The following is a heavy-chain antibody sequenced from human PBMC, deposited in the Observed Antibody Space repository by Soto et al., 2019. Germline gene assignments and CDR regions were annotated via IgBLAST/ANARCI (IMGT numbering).Heavy chain of an antibody. V-gene: IGHV1-69*02. Sequence: QVQLVQSGAEVKKPGSSVKVSCKASGGTFSSYTISWVRQAPGQGLEWMGRIIPILGIANYAQKFQGRVTITEDKSTSTAYMELSSLRSEDTAVYYCARGGYCSGGSCYTAVYYYYMDVWGKGTTVTVSS. J-gene: IGHJ6*03. CDR1: GGTFSSYT. CDR3: ARGGYCSGGSCYTAVYYYYMDV. D-gene: IGHD2-15*01. CDR2: IIPILGIA.